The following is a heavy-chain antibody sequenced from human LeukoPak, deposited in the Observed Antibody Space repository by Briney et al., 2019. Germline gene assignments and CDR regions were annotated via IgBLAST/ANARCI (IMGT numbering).Heavy chain of an antibody. CDR1: GFSFTNYW. CDR3: ARLLIYSDTSGYFFDF. J-gene: IGHJ4*02. V-gene: IGHV5-51*01. D-gene: IGHD3-22*01. CDR2: IYPADSDT. Sequence: GESLKISCKGSGFSFTNYWIGWVRQMPGKGPEWMGIIYPADSDTTYSPSFQGQVTISADRSISTAYLQWSSLKASDTAMYYCARLLIYSDTSGYFFDFWGQGTLVTVSS.